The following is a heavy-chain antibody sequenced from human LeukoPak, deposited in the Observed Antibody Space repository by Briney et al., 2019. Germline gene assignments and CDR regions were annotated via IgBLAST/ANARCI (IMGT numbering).Heavy chain of an antibody. Sequence: PGGSLRLSCAASGFTVSSNYMSWVRQAPGKGLEWVSVIYSGGSTDYADSVKGRFTISRDNSKNTLYLQMNSLRAEDTAIYYCARPVGNSGIDFWGQGTLVTVSS. CDR3: ARPVGNSGIDF. J-gene: IGHJ4*02. D-gene: IGHD1-26*01. V-gene: IGHV3-66*04. CDR2: IYSGGST. CDR1: GFTVSSNY.